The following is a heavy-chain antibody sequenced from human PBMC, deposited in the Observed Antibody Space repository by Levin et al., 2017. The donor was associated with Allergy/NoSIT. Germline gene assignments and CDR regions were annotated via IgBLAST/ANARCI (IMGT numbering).Heavy chain of an antibody. J-gene: IGHJ4*02. D-gene: IGHD4-17*01. CDR2: IIPILGIA. Sequence: KISCKASGGTFSSYTLSWVRQAPGQGLEWMGRIIPILGIANYAQNFQGRITITADKSTGTAYMELSSLRSEDTAVYYCARAWDGDYVSDYWGQGTLVTVSS. CDR1: GGTFSSYT. CDR3: ARAWDGDYVSDY. V-gene: IGHV1-69*02.